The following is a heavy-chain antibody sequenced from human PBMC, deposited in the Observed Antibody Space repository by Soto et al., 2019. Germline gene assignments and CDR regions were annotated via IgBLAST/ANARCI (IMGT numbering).Heavy chain of an antibody. J-gene: IGHJ5*02. CDR1: GFTFGDSY. CDR2: ISSSSTYI. CDR3: ARGSSITGTLFDP. V-gene: IGHV3-11*06. Sequence: RRLSCEASGFTFGDSYMAWIRQAPGEGLERLSYISSSSTYIKYADSVKVRFTISRDNAKNSLYLQMTNLRVGDTAVYYCARGSSITGTLFDPWGEGTLVTV. D-gene: IGHD1-20*01.